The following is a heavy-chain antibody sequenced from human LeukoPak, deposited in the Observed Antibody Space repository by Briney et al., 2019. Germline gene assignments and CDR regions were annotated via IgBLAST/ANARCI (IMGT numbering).Heavy chain of an antibody. CDR2: TKQDGSET. CDR1: GFSFSGYW. D-gene: IGHD3-3*01. CDR3: VRDKVDYDFWSGLSVYYMDV. Sequence: GGSLRLSCAASGFSFSGYWMSWVRQAPGKGLEWVANTKQDGSETNYVGSVKGRFTISRDNAKNSLFLQMNNLRAEDTAVYYCVRDKVDYDFWSGLSVYYMDVWGKGTTVTVSS. V-gene: IGHV3-7*01. J-gene: IGHJ6*03.